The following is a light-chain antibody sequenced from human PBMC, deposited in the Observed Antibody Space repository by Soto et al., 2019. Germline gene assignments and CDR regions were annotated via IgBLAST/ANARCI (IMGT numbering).Light chain of an antibody. Sequence: EIVMTQSPATLSVSPGERATLSCRASQSVSSDLAWYHQKPGQAPRLLIYGASTRATGIPARFSGSGSGTELTLTIHSLQSEDFAVYYCQQYNNWPRTFGQGTKVEIK. CDR1: QSVSSD. CDR3: QQYNNWPRT. J-gene: IGKJ1*01. CDR2: GAS. V-gene: IGKV3-15*01.